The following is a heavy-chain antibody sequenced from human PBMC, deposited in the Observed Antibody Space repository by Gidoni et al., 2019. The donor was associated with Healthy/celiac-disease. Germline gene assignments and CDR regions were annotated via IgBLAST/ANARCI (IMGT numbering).Heavy chain of an antibody. CDR3: ARLLNEVVPAACSGGSCYSDYYYYYGMDV. V-gene: IGHV4-39*01. D-gene: IGHD2-15*01. CDR2: IYYSGST. J-gene: IGHJ6*02. CDR1: GGSISSSSYD. Sequence: QLQLQESGPGLVKPSETLSLTCTVSGGSISSSSYDWGWIRQPPGKGLEWMGSIYYSGSTYHNPSLKSRVTISVDTSKNQFSLKLSSVTAADTAVYYCARLLNEVVPAACSGGSCYSDYYYYYGMDVWGQGTTVTVSS.